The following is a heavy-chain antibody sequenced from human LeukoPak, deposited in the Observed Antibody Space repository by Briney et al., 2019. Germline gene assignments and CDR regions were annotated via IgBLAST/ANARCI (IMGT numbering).Heavy chain of an antibody. D-gene: IGHD3-10*01. Sequence: GGSLTLSCAASGYTFSRYWMSWVSQAPGKGLEGVANIKQDGSEKYYLDSVKGRFTISRDNANNSLYLQMNSLRAEDTAVYYCARLLWFGELSGFDYWGQGTLVTVSS. J-gene: IGHJ4*02. V-gene: IGHV3-7*05. CDR1: GYTFSRYW. CDR2: IKQDGSEK. CDR3: ARLLWFGELSGFDY.